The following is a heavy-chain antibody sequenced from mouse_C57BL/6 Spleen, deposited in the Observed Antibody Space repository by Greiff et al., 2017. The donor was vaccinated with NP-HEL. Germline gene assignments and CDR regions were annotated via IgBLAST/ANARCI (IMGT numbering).Heavy chain of an antibody. Sequence: VKLMESGPELVKPGASVKISCKASGYAFSSSWMNWVKQRPGKGLEWIGRIYPGDGDTNYNGKFKGKATLTADKSSSTAYMQLSSLTSEDSAVYFCASELTGSFAYWGQGTLVTVSA. CDR3: ASELTGSFAY. V-gene: IGHV1-82*01. CDR1: GYAFSSSW. D-gene: IGHD4-1*01. CDR2: IYPGDGDT. J-gene: IGHJ3*01.